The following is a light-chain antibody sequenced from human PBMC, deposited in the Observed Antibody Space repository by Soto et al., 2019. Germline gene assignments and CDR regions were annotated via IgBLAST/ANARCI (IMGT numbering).Light chain of an antibody. Sequence: EIVLTQSPVTLSLSPGEIVTLSCRASQSVNNYIAWYQQKPGQSPRLLIYDASNRATGIPARFSGSGSQTDFTLTISSLVPEDFAVYYCQQRKDWPYTFGQGTKVDIK. CDR3: QQRKDWPYT. CDR2: DAS. CDR1: QSVNNY. V-gene: IGKV3-11*01. J-gene: IGKJ2*01.